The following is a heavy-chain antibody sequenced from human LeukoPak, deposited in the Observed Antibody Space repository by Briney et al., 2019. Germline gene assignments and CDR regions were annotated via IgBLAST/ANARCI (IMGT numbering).Heavy chain of an antibody. V-gene: IGHV4-59*01. CDR3: ARKNDFDI. J-gene: IGHJ3*02. D-gene: IGHD2/OR15-2a*01. CDR1: GGSISSDH. Sequence: PSETLSLTCTVSGGSISSDHWNWIRQPPGKGLERIVCIFYSGRTYYNPSLKSRVTISVDMSKSQFSLRLTSVTAADTAVYYCARKNDFDIRGQGTLVTVSS. CDR2: IFYSGRT.